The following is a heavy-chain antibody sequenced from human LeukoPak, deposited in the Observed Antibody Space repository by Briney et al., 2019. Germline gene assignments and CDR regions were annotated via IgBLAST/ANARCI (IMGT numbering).Heavy chain of an antibody. V-gene: IGHV3-30*04. Sequence: GRSLRLSCVASGFTFSNYAMQWVRQAPGKGLECVAVISYDGTSRHYPDSVKGRFTISRDNSNNTLYLQLNSLSAEDTAVYYCATSLRNPGYWGQGTLVTVSS. CDR1: GFTFSNYA. CDR3: ATSLRNPGY. D-gene: IGHD7-27*01. J-gene: IGHJ4*02. CDR2: ISYDGTSR.